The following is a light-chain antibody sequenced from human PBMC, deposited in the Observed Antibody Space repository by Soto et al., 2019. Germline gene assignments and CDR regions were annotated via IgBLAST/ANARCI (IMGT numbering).Light chain of an antibody. V-gene: IGLV2-14*01. CDR2: EVS. J-gene: IGLJ3*02. CDR1: SSDVGGYNY. Sequence: QSALTQPASVSGSPGQSIAISCTGTSSDVGGYNYVSWYQQHPGKAPKLMIYEVSNRPSGVSNRFSGSKSGNTASLTISGLQAEDEADYYCSSCTSCNTWVFGGGTKLTVL. CDR3: SSCTSCNTWV.